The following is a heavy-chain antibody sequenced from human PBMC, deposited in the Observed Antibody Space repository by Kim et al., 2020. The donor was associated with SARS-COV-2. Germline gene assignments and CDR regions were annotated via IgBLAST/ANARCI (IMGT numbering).Heavy chain of an antibody. CDR3: AKESSDDAFDI. CDR2: T. D-gene: IGHD6-19*01. J-gene: IGHJ3*02. V-gene: IGHV3-23*01. Sequence: TYYADSVKGRFTISRDNSKNSLYLQMNSLRAEDTAVYYCAKESSDDAFDIWGQGTMVTVSS.